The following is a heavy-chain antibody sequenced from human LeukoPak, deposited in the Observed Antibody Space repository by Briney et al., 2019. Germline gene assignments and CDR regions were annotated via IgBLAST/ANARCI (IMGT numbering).Heavy chain of an antibody. J-gene: IGHJ5*01. CDR3: GRSGYYHNCFDS. D-gene: IGHD3-3*01. CDR2: INHSGST. Sequence: PSETLSLTCAVYGGSFSGYYWSWIRQPPGKGLEWIGEINHSGSTNYNPSLKSRVTISVGTSKNQFSLKLSSVTAADTAVYYCGRSGYYHNCFDSWGQGTLVTVSS. V-gene: IGHV4-34*01. CDR1: GGSFSGYY.